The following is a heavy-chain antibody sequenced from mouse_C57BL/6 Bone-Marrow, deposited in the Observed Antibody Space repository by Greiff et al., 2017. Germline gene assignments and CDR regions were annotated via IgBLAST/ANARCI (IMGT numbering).Heavy chain of an antibody. CDR2: IWTGGGT. Sequence: QVQLKQSGPGLVAPSQSLSITCTVSGFSLTSYAISWVRQPPGKGLEWLGVIWTGGGTNYNSALKSRLSISKDNSKSQVFLKMNSLQTDDTARYYCARKTLITTVVESYYAMDYWGQGTSVTVSS. J-gene: IGHJ4*01. D-gene: IGHD1-1*01. V-gene: IGHV2-9-1*01. CDR3: ARKTLITTVVESYYAMDY. CDR1: GFSLTSYA.